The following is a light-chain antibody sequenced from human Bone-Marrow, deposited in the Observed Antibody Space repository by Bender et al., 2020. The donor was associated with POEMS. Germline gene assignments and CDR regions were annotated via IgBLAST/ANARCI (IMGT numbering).Light chain of an antibody. V-gene: IGLV3-1*01. CDR3: CSYAGTYWV. J-gene: IGLJ3*02. CDR1: GLGNKY. Sequence: SLELAQPPSVSVSPGHTASITCSGDGLGNKYTCWYRHKPGQSPALVMYQDSKRPSGIPERFSGSNSGNTATLTISGTQAMDEADYFCCSYAGTYWVFGGVTKVTVL. CDR2: QDS.